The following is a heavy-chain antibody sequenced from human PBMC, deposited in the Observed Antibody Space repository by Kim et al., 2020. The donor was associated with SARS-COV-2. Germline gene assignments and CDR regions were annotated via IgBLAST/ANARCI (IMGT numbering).Heavy chain of an antibody. J-gene: IGHJ6*01. Sequence: SQTLSLTCTVSGGSVSSGSYYWSWIRQPPGKGLEWIGYIYYSGSTNYNPSLKSRVTISVDTSKNQFSLKLSSVTAADTAVYYCARVNWLPDYYYYGMDVW. D-gene: IGHD3-9*01. CDR2: IYYSGST. V-gene: IGHV4-61*01. CDR1: GGSVSSGSYY. CDR3: ARVNWLPDYYYYGMDV.